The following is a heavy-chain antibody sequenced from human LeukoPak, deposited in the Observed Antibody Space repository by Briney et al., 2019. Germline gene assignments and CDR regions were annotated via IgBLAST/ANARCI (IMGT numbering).Heavy chain of an antibody. CDR3: ARDLTHSDFDY. V-gene: IGHV3-7*01. CDR2: IKQDGSEK. Sequence: PGGSLRLSCAASGFTFSSYWMSWVRQAPGKGLEWVANIKQDGSEKYYVDSVKGRFTISRDNAKNSLYLQMNSLRAEDTAVHYCARDLTHSDFDYWGQGTLVTVSS. J-gene: IGHJ4*02. D-gene: IGHD6-13*01. CDR1: GFTFSSYW.